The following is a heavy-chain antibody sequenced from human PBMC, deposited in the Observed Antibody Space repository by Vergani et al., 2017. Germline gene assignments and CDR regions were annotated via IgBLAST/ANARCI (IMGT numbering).Heavy chain of an antibody. D-gene: IGHD3-3*01. CDR3: PNSQFTSSWPFDF. CDR1: GVTFRDFA. J-gene: IGHJ4*02. CDR2: IVPIFDKI. V-gene: IGHV1-69*13. Sequence: QVQLVQSGAEVKKPGSSVKVFCQASGVTFRDFAISWVRQAPGQGLEWMGRIVPIFDKINYAQNFQGRLTITADESATAAYMELNSLTSDDTAIYYCPNSQFTSSWPFDFWGQGTPVTVSS.